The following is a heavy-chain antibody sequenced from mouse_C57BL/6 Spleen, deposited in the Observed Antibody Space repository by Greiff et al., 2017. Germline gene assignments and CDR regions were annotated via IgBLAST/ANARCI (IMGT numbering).Heavy chain of an antibody. CDR2: FYPGDGDT. V-gene: IGHV1-80*01. Sequence: VQLQQSGAELVKPGASVKISCKASGYAFSSYWMNWVKQRPGKGLEWIGQFYPGDGDTNYNGKFKGKATLTADKSSSTAYMQLSSLTSEDSAVYFCARSWDGDAMDYWGQGTSVTVSS. D-gene: IGHD4-1*01. CDR1: GYAFSSYW. CDR3: ARSWDGDAMDY. J-gene: IGHJ4*01.